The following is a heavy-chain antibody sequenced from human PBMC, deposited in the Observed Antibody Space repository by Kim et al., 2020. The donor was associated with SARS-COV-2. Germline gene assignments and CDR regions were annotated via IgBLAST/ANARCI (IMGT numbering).Heavy chain of an antibody. CDR1: GFSFRSYS. J-gene: IGHJ6*02. CDR2: ISSSSRTI. D-gene: IGHD7-27*01. CDR3: ARDEGRDGDNPGPYYYAVDV. Sequence: GGSLRLSCAASGFSFRSYSMNWVRQAPGKGLEWISFISSSSRTIFYADSVKGRFTISRDNAKKSLYLQMDSLRDEDTAVYYCARDEGRDGDNPGPYYYAVDVWGQGTTVTVSS. V-gene: IGHV3-48*02.